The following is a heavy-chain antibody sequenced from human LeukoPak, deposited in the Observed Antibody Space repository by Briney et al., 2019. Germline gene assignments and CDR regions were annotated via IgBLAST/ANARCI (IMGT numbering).Heavy chain of an antibody. J-gene: IGHJ4*02. CDR2: ISYDGSDK. CDR1: GFTFSNYG. Sequence: PGRSLRLSCAASGFTFSNYGIHWVRQAPGKGLEWVAVISYDGSDKYHADSVKGRFTISRDNSKNTLYLQMNSLRAEDTAVYYCAKDRIHSSSWTGDFDYWGQGTLVTVSS. D-gene: IGHD6-13*01. CDR3: AKDRIHSSSWTGDFDY. V-gene: IGHV3-30*18.